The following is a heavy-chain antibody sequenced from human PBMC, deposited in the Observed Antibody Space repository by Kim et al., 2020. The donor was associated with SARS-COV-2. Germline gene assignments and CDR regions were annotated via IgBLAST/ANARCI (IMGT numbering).Heavy chain of an antibody. J-gene: IGHJ4*02. D-gene: IGHD3-10*01. Sequence: DSVKGRLTTTRENSKNTLYLQMNSLRAEDTAVYYCAKGEVRGVITVNFDYWGQGTLVTVSS. CDR3: AKGEVRGVITVNFDY. V-gene: IGHV3-23*01.